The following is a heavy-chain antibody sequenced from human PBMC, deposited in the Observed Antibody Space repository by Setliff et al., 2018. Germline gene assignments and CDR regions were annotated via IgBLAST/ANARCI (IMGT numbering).Heavy chain of an antibody. V-gene: IGHV4-39*07. CDR2: IHYSGST. Sequence: SETLSLTCTVSGGSISSGSYYWGWIRQPPRKGLEWIGSIHYSGSTYYSPSFQGHISISVDKSISTAYLQWNSLKASDTAMYYCARQGDYDRVDPWGQGTLVTVSS. CDR1: GGSISSGSYY. J-gene: IGHJ5*02. D-gene: IGHD3-22*01. CDR3: ARQGDYDRVDP.